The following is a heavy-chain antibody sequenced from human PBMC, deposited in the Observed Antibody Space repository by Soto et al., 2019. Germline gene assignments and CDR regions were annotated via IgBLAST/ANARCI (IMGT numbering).Heavy chain of an antibody. CDR1: GGSISSYY. J-gene: IGHJ5*02. CDR2: IYYSGST. Sequence: SETLSLTCTVSGGSISSYYWSWIRQPPGKGLEWIGYIYYSGSTNYNPSLKSRVTISVDTSKNQFSLYLQMNSLRDEDTAVYYCARVPLRGYSGYDSHDYGGTINWFDPWGQGTLVTVSS. D-gene: IGHD5-12*01. V-gene: IGHV4-59*12. CDR3: ARVPLRGYSGYDSHDYGGTINWFDP.